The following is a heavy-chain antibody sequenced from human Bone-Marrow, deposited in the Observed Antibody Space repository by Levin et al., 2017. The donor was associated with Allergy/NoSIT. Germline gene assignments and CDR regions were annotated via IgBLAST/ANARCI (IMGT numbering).Heavy chain of an antibody. D-gene: IGHD5-24*01. Sequence: GGSLRLSCAASGFTFSDYYMSWIRQAPGKGLEWVSYISSSGSTIYYADSVKGRFTISRDNAKNSLYLQMNSLRAEDTAVYYCARDDEMATDKASGYYYYYGMDVWGQGTTVTVSS. CDR2: ISSSGSTI. CDR3: ARDDEMATDKASGYYYYYGMDV. J-gene: IGHJ6*02. V-gene: IGHV3-11*01. CDR1: GFTFSDYY.